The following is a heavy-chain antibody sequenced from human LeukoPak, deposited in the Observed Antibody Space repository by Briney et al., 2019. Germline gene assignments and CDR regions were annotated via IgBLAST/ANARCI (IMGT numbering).Heavy chain of an antibody. CDR3: AKGRPMVRGVNSGYYFDY. J-gene: IGHJ4*02. D-gene: IGHD3-10*01. CDR1: GFTFSSYG. CDR2: IRYDGSNK. Sequence: GGSLRLSCAASGFTFSSYGMHWVRQAPGKGLEWVAFIRYDGSNKYCADSVKGRLTISRDNSKNTLYLQMNSLRAEDTAVYYCAKGRPMVRGVNSGYYFDYWGQGTLVTVSS. V-gene: IGHV3-30*02.